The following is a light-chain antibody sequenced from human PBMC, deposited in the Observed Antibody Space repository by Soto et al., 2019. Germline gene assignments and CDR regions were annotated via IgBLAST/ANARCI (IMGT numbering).Light chain of an antibody. Sequence: DIQMTQSPSTLSGSVGGRVTITCRASQTISSWLAWYQQKPGKAPKLLIYKTSTLKSGVPSRFSGSGSGTEFTLTISSQQPDDFATYYCQHYNSYSEAFGQGTNVDIK. CDR2: KTS. CDR1: QTISSW. CDR3: QHYNSYSEA. J-gene: IGKJ1*01. V-gene: IGKV1-5*03.